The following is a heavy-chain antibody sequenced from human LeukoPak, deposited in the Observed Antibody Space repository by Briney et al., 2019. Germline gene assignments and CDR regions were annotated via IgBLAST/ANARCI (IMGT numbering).Heavy chain of an antibody. Sequence: GASVKVSCKASGYTFTSYYMHWVRQAPGQGLEWMGIINPSGGSTSYAQKFQGRVTMTRDTSTNTVYMELSSLRSEDTAVYYCARGTVFRAPKYDYVWGSYRAYDYWGQGTLVTVSS. V-gene: IGHV1-46*01. J-gene: IGHJ4*02. CDR2: INPSGGST. D-gene: IGHD3-16*02. CDR1: GYTFTSYY. CDR3: ARGTVFRAPKYDYVWGSYRAYDY.